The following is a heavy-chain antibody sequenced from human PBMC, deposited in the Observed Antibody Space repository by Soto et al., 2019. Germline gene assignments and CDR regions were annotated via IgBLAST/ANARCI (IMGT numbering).Heavy chain of an antibody. CDR1: GGSISSYY. J-gene: IGHJ5*02. CDR3: ARDSYCSSTSCYYHWFDP. CDR2: IYTSGST. Sequence: QVQLQESGPGLVKPSETLSLTYTVSGGSISSYYWSWIRQPAGKGLEWIGRIYTSGSTTYNPSIKSRVTMSVDTSKNQFSLKLSSVTAADTAVYYCARDSYCSSTSCYYHWFDPWGQGTLVTVSS. V-gene: IGHV4-4*07. D-gene: IGHD2-2*01.